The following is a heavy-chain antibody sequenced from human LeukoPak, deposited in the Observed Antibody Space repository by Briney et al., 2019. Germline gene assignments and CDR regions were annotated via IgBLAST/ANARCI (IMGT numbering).Heavy chain of an antibody. CDR2: IYHSGST. J-gene: IGHJ6*03. CDR3: ASVSPGELWVRDYYYYYMDV. V-gene: IGHV4-38-2*02. Sequence: TSETLSLTCTVSGYSISSGYYWGWIRQPPGKGLEWIGSIYHSGSTNYNPSLKSRVTISVDKSKNQFSLKLSSVTAADTAVYYCASVSPGELWVRDYYYYYMDVWGKGTTVTVSS. D-gene: IGHD3-16*01. CDR1: GYSISSGYY.